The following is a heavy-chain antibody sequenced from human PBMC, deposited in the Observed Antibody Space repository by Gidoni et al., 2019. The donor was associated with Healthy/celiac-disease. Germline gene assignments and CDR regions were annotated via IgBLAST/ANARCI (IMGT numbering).Heavy chain of an antibody. Sequence: EVQLLESGGGSVQPGGSLRLSCAASGFTFSNYAMSWVRQAPGKGLEWVSTITYSDSDTFYADSVQGRFTISRDNSKNTLYLQMNRLRADDTAQYYCSKDANSGSFQIDCWGQGTLVTVSS. V-gene: IGHV3-23*01. D-gene: IGHD3-22*01. CDR3: SKDANSGSFQIDC. CDR2: ITYSDSDT. J-gene: IGHJ4*02. CDR1: GFTFSNYA.